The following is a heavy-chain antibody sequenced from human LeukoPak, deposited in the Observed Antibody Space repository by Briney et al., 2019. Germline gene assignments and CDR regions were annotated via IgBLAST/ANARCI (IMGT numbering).Heavy chain of an antibody. V-gene: IGHV3-49*04. Sequence: GGSLRLSCTASGFTFGDYAMSWVRQAPGKGLEWLGFIRSKAYGGTTEYGASVKGRFTISRDDCKSIAYLQMNSLKTEDTAVYYCSRGDILVEPATTRRNDAFDIWGQGTMVTVS. CDR2: IRSKAYGGTT. J-gene: IGHJ3*02. CDR3: SRGDILVEPATTRRNDAFDI. CDR1: GFTFGDYA. D-gene: IGHD2-2*01.